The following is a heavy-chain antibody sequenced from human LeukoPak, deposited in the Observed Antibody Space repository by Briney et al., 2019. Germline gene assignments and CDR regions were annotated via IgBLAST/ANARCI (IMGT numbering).Heavy chain of an antibody. V-gene: IGHV3-33*08. CDR2: IWYDGSNK. CDR3: AGLYGSGSYIDAFDI. CDR1: GFPFSSYS. D-gene: IGHD3-10*01. J-gene: IGHJ3*02. Sequence: TGGSLRLSCAGSGFPFSSYSMHWVRQAPGKGLEWVAVIWYDGSNKYYADSVKGRFTISRDNSKNTLYLQMNSLRAEDTAVYYCAGLYGSGSYIDAFDIWGQGTMVTVSS.